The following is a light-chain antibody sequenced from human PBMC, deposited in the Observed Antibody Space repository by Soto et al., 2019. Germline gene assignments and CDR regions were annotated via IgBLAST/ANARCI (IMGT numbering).Light chain of an antibody. J-gene: IGLJ3*02. CDR3: QSYDNSLSGSGV. CDR1: TSNIGAGYE. CDR2: GHN. V-gene: IGLV1-40*01. Sequence: QSVLTQPPSVSGAPGQRVTISCTGSTSNIGAGYEVHWYQQLPGTAPKILVSGHNIRPSGVPDRFSGFKSGASAALVITGLQAEDEADYYCQSYDNSLSGSGVFGGGTKVTVL.